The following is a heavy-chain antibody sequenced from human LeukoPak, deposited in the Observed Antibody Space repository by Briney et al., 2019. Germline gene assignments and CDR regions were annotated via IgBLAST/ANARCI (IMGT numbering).Heavy chain of an antibody. V-gene: IGHV1-46*01. CDR3: ARDYSGEWEQLTGWWFDP. Sequence: GASVKVSCKASGYTFGTHWMHWVRQAPGQGLEWMAIINPSGDVRSYAQKFQGRVTVTRDMSTRTAYMELSDLRPEDTAVYYCARDYSGEWEQLTGWWFDPWGQGTLVIVSS. J-gene: IGHJ5*02. D-gene: IGHD1-26*01. CDR1: GYTFGTHW. CDR2: INPSGDVR.